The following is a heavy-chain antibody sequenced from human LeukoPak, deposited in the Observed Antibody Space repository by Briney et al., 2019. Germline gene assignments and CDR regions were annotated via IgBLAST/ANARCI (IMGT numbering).Heavy chain of an antibody. CDR3: ARDLDLGELSDY. CDR2: ISGSGGST. D-gene: IGHD3-16*02. J-gene: IGHJ4*02. CDR1: GFTFSSYG. V-gene: IGHV3-23*01. Sequence: GGSLRLSCAASGFTFSSYGMSWVRQAPGKGLEWVSAISGSGGSTYYADSVKGRFTISRDNAKNSLYLQMNSLRAEDTAVYYCARDLDLGELSDYWGQGTLVTVSS.